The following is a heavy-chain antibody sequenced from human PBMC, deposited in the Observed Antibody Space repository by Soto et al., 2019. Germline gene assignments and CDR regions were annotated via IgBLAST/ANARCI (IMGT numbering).Heavy chain of an antibody. CDR1: GGSISSSNW. CDR2: IYHSGST. Sequence: RSLTCAVSGGSISSSNWWSWVRQPPGKGLEWIGEIYHSGSTNYNPSLKSRVTISVDKSKNQFSLKLSSVTAADTAVYYCARSTVSPNWFDPWGQGTLVTVSS. CDR3: ARSTVSPNWFDP. V-gene: IGHV4-4*02. J-gene: IGHJ5*02. D-gene: IGHD4-4*01.